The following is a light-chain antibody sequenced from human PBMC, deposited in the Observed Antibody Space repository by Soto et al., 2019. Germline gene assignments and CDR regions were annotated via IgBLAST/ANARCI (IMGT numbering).Light chain of an antibody. CDR2: ASS. V-gene: IGKV1-17*03. Sequence: DIQMTQSPSAMSASVGDRVTISCRARQCISNYLALFQQKPRKIPYRLIYASSNLQIAIPSKFTGSESCTQFSLTITSLQPEYFSTYYSLQHNSYPRTVGQVTKV. CDR1: QCISNY. J-gene: IGKJ1*01. CDR3: LQHNSYPRT.